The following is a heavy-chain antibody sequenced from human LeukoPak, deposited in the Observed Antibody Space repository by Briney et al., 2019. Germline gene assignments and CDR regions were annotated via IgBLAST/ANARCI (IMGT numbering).Heavy chain of an antibody. D-gene: IGHD5-18*01. CDR1: GFTFSSYG. CDR3: AKGDRGYSYGPDY. CDR2: ISYDGSKK. Sequence: PGGSLRLSCAASGFTFSSYGMHWVRQAPGKGLEGVAVISYDGSKKYYADSVKGRFTISRDNSKNTLYLQMNSLRAEDTAVYYCAKGDRGYSYGPDYWGQGTLVTVSS. J-gene: IGHJ4*02. V-gene: IGHV3-30*18.